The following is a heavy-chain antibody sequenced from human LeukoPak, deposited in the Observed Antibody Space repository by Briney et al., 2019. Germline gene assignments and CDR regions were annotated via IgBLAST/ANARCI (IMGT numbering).Heavy chain of an antibody. CDR3: VKSASTWYLFDY. CDR1: GFTFSSYW. J-gene: IGHJ4*02. D-gene: IGHD6-13*01. CDR2: IISNGEST. Sequence: GGSLRLSCAASGFTFSSYWMHWVRQAPGKGLEYVSAIISNGESTYYSDSVKDRFTISRDNSKNTLYLQMSSLRPEDTAVYYCVKSASTWYLFDYWGQGTLVTVSS. V-gene: IGHV3-64*03.